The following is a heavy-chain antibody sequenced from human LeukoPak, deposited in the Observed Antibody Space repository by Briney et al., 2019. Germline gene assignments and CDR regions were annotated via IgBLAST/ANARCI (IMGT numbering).Heavy chain of an antibody. CDR1: GGSISSGDYY. J-gene: IGHJ6*02. D-gene: IGHD3-16*01. CDR2: IYYSGST. CDR3: ARGLGVPTEYYYYYGMDV. V-gene: IGHV4-30-4*01. Sequence: SETLSLTCTVSGGSISSGDYYWSWVRQPPGKGMEWIGYIYYSGSTYYNPSLKSRVTISVDTSKNQFSLKLSSVTAAGTAVYYCARGLGVPTEYYYYYGMDVWGQGTTVTVSS.